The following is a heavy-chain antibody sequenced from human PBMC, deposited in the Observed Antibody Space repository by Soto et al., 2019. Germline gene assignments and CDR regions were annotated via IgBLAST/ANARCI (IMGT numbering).Heavy chain of an antibody. CDR1: GFTW. Sequence: PGGSLRLSCAASGFTWMHWVRQAPGKGLVWVSRINPDGTNADYADSVRGRFIISRDNAKNTLFLQMNSLRAEGTAVYYCASETGRGSGSYYFDYWGQGSRVTVSS. CDR3: ASETGRGSGSYYFDY. V-gene: IGHV3-74*01. D-gene: IGHD3-16*01. CDR2: INPDGTNA. J-gene: IGHJ4*02.